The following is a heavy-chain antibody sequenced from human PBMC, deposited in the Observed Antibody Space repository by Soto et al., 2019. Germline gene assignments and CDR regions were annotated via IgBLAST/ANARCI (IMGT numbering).Heavy chain of an antibody. J-gene: IGHJ4*02. CDR2: IYYSGNT. Sequence: QLQLQESGPGLVKPSETLSLTCTVPGGSITSSSYYWGWIRQPPGKGLEWIGSIYYSGNTYYTQYLQGRVTISVDTSKNQVYLELSCVTAADTAVYYCARGGGRYSSGGSCQVDYWGQGTVVTVSS. D-gene: IGHD2-15*01. CDR1: GGSITSSSYY. CDR3: ARGGGRYSSGGSCQVDY. V-gene: IGHV4-39*01.